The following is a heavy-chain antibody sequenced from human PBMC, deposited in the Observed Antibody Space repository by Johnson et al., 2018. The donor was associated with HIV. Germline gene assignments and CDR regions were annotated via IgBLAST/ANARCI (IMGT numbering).Heavy chain of an antibody. J-gene: IGHJ3*01. D-gene: IGHD1-7*01. CDR3: TTDANWNYGQGAFDV. CDR2: IYSGGTT. V-gene: IGHV3-66*01. Sequence: VQLVESGGGLVKPGGSLRISCAASGFSFTNAWMSWVRQGPGKGLEWVSVIYSGGTTYYAASVKGRFTISRDNSKNTLYLQMKSLKTEDTAVYYCTTDANWNYGQGAFDVWGQGTSVTVSS. CDR1: GFSFTNAW.